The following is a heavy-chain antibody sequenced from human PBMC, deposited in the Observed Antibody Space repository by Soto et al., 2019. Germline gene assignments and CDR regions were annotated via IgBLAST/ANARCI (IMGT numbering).Heavy chain of an antibody. CDR3: ARDPKDYDSSGYLFGY. Sequence: ASVKVSCKASGYTFTSYYMHWVRQAPGQGLEWMGIINPSGGSTSYAQKFQGRVTMTRDTSTSTVYMELSSLRSEDTAVYYCARDPKDYDSSGYLFGYWGQGTRVTVSS. CDR2: INPSGGST. J-gene: IGHJ4*02. D-gene: IGHD3-22*01. V-gene: IGHV1-46*01. CDR1: GYTFTSYY.